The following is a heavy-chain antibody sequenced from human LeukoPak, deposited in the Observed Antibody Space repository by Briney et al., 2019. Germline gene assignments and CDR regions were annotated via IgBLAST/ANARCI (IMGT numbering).Heavy chain of an antibody. CDR1: GYTFTSYD. CDR2: MNPNSGNT. V-gene: IGHV1-8*03. CDR3: ARVGYVEQSTHQEVVREDYYYYYYMDV. Sequence: GASVKVSCKASGYTFTSYDINWVRQATGQGLEWMGWMNPNSGNTGYAQKFQGRVTITRNTSISTAYMELSSLRSEDTAVYYCARVGYVEQSTHQEVVREDYYYYYYMDVWGKGTTVTVSS. J-gene: IGHJ6*03. D-gene: IGHD2-21*01.